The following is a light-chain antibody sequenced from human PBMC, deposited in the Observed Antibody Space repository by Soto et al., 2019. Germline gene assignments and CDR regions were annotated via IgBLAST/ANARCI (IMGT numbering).Light chain of an antibody. J-gene: IGLJ2*01. Sequence: QSALTQPASVSGSPGQSITISCTGTSSDVGGYDYVSWYQQHPGKAPKFMIYEVSNRPSGVSNRFSGSKSGNTASLTISGLQAEDEADYYCSSYTSTTTSVVFGGGTKLTVL. CDR3: SSYTSTTTSVV. V-gene: IGLV2-14*01. CDR1: SSDVGGYDY. CDR2: EVS.